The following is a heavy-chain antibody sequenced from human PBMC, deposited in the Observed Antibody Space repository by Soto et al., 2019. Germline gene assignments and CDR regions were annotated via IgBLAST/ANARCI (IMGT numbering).Heavy chain of an antibody. J-gene: IGHJ6*02. D-gene: IGHD6-6*01. CDR3: ARGSSIAGLYYGMDV. CDR2: NYYSGIT. Sequence: SETLSLTCTVPGGSISSGGYYWTWIRQHPGKGLEWIGYNYYSGITYYNPSLKSRVTISLDTSKNQFSLKLSSVTAADTAVYYCARGSSIAGLYYGMDVWGQGTTVTVSS. V-gene: IGHV4-31*03. CDR1: GGSISSGGYY.